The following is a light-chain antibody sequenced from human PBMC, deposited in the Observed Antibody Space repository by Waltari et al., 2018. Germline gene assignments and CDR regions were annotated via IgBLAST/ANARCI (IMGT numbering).Light chain of an antibody. CDR3: SSYTTSSAPGV. CDR2: EVS. J-gene: IGLJ1*01. Sequence: QSALTQPASVSGSPGPSNTLSCSGTDSDVGAYDFVSWYQQPPGKAPHLIIYEVSNRPSGFSNRFSASKSGNTASLTISGLQAEDEADYYCSSYTTSSAPGVFGTGTRVTVL. V-gene: IGLV2-14*01. CDR1: DSDVGAYDF.